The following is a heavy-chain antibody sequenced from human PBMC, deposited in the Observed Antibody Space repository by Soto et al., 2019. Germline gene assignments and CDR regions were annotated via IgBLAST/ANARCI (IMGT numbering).Heavy chain of an antibody. CDR2: IYHSGST. CDR3: ARGGGSSWQYYYYYYGMDV. CDR1: GGSISSSNW. Sequence: SETLSLTCAVSGGSISSSNWWSWVRQPPGKGLEWIGEIYHSGSTNYNPSLKSRVTISVDKSKNQFSLKLSSVTAADTAVYYCARGGGSSWQYYYYYYGMDVWGQGTTVTVSS. D-gene: IGHD6-13*01. V-gene: IGHV4-4*02. J-gene: IGHJ6*02.